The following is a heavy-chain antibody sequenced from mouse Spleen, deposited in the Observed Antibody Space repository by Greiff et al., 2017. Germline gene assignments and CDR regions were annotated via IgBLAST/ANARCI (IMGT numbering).Heavy chain of an antibody. D-gene: IGHD1-2*01. V-gene: IGHV2-6*01. Sequence: QVQLKQSGPGLVAPSQSLSITCTVSGFSLTSYGVDWVRQSPGKGLEWLGVIWGGGSTNYNSALKSRLSISKDNSKSQVFLKMNSLQTDDTAMYYCASLHYDGPYAMDYWGQGTSVTVSS. J-gene: IGHJ4*01. CDR2: IWGGGST. CDR1: GFSLTSYG. CDR3: ASLHYDGPYAMDY.